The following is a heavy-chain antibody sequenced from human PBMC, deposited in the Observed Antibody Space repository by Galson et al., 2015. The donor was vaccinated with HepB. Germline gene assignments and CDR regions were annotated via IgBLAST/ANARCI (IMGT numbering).Heavy chain of an antibody. CDR1: GFTFGDSG. D-gene: IGHD6-13*01. J-gene: IGHJ4*02. V-gene: IGHV3-49*03. CDR2: XXSXTYGGTT. CDR3: TRHSPDRIAAAAFFDY. Sequence: SLRLSCATSGFTFGDSGMGWFRQTPGKGXXWVGFXXSXTYGGTTEYAASVKGRFTISRDDSKSIAYLQMNSLKTEDTAVYYCTRHSPDRIAAAAFFDYWGQGTLVTVSS.